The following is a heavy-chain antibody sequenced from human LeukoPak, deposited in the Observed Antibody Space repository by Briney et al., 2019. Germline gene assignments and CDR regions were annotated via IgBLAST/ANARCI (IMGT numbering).Heavy chain of an antibody. CDR2: ISSTGGTT. J-gene: IGHJ4*02. V-gene: IGHV3-11*04. Sequence: GGSLRLSCAASGFTFSDYYMSWIRQAPGKGLEWVSYISSTGGTTYHADSVKGRFTISRDNAKNSLYLQMNSLRAEDTADYYCLGSNIAAVWGQGTLVTVSS. CDR1: GFTFSDYY. D-gene: IGHD6-13*01. CDR3: LGSNIAAV.